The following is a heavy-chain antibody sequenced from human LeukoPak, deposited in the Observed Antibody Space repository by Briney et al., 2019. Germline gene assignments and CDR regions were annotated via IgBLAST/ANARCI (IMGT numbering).Heavy chain of an antibody. Sequence: KTGGSLRLSCAASGFTFSECYMSWVRQAPGKGLEWVSYITVSGSPMMYADSVKGRFTISRDNAKNSLYLQMNSLRVEDSAVYYCATSERSYSASGTFDNWGLGTLVTVSS. CDR3: ATSERSYSASGTFDN. D-gene: IGHD3-10*01. J-gene: IGHJ4*02. CDR2: ITVSGSPM. CDR1: GFTFSECY. V-gene: IGHV3-11*01.